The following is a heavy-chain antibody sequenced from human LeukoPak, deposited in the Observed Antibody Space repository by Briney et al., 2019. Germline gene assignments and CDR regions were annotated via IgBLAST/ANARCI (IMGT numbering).Heavy chain of an antibody. CDR2: VYYTGNT. J-gene: IGHJ4*02. D-gene: IGHD6-19*01. CDR1: GGSISSKSYY. V-gene: IGHV4-39*02. Sequence: SETLSLTCTVSGGSISSKSYYWGWIRQPPGKGLEWIGSVYYTGNTYYNPSLKSRVTISLDMSKNHFSLNLSSVTAADTAVYFCASSTSGWYNGNDYWGQGTLVTVSS. CDR3: ASSTSGWYNGNDY.